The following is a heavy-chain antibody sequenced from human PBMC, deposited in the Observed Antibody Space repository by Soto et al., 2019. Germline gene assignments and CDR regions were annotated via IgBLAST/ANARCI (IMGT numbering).Heavy chain of an antibody. V-gene: IGHV3-66*01. Sequence: GGSLRLSCAASGFTFSCCAMSWVRQAPGKGLDWVSVIRSGGNTYYADSVEGRFTISRDNSKNTVYLQMNSLRAEDTAVYYCVRENYYYGMDVWGQGTTVTVSS. J-gene: IGHJ6*02. CDR2: IRSGGNT. CDR3: VRENYYYGMDV. CDR1: GFTFSCCA.